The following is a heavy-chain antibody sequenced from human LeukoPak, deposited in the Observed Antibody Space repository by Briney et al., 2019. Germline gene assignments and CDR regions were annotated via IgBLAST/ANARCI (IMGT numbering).Heavy chain of an antibody. CDR1: GFTFDDYA. CDR3: AREKSYYDFWSGSPPGAFDI. D-gene: IGHD3-3*01. CDR2: ISWNSGSI. J-gene: IGHJ3*02. Sequence: PGGSLRLSCAASGFTFDDYAMHWVRQAPGKGLEWVSGISWNSGSIGYADSVKGRFTISRDNAKNSLYLQMNSLRAEDTAVYYCAREKSYYDFWSGSPPGAFDIWSQGTMVTVSS. V-gene: IGHV3-9*01.